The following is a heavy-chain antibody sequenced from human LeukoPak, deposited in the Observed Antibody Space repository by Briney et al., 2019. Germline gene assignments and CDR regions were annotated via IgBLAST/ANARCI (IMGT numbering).Heavy chain of an antibody. D-gene: IGHD6-6*01. CDR1: GGSISSYY. Sequence: SETLSLTCTVSGGSISSYYWSWIRQPPGKGLEWIGYIYTSRGTNYIPSLKGRVTISIDTSKNQFSLKLSSVTAADSAVYYCARLTRLSTSPDRYYLDYWGQGTLVTVSS. J-gene: IGHJ4*02. V-gene: IGHV4-4*09. CDR3: ARLTRLSTSPDRYYLDY. CDR2: IYTSRGT.